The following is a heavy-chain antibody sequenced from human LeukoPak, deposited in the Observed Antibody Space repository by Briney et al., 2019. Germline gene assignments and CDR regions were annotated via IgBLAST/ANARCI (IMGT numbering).Heavy chain of an antibody. CDR2: IDHSGST. Sequence: SETLSLTCDVYGGSFSGFYWNWIRQPPGKGLEWIGEIDHSGSTNYNPSLKSRVTISVDTSKNQFSLKLSSVTAADTAVYYCARFDYSSSPFVDYWGQGTLVTVSS. V-gene: IGHV4-34*01. CDR1: GGSFSGFY. J-gene: IGHJ4*02. CDR3: ARFDYSSSPFVDY. D-gene: IGHD6-6*01.